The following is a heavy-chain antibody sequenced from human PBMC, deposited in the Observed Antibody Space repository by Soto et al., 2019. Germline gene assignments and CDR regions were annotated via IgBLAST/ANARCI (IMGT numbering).Heavy chain of an antibody. V-gene: IGHV3-30*18. CDR3: ANDVAAAGPFDY. CDR1: GFTFTNYA. J-gene: IGHJ4*02. D-gene: IGHD6-13*01. CDR2: MSHDGSDE. Sequence: QVQLVESGGGVVQPGRSLRLSCAASGFTFTNYAMQWVRQAPGKGLEWVAVMSHDGSDEYFEDSVKGRFTIPRDNSKNTLYLHINCLIAEDTAVYYCANDVAAAGPFDYWCQGSLVTVSS.